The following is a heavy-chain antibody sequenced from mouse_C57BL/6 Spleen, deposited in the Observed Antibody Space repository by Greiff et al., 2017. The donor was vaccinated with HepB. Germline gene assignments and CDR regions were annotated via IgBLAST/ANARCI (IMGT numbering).Heavy chain of an antibody. D-gene: IGHD2-4*01. Sequence: QVQLQQPGAELVKPGASVKLSCKASGYTFTSYWMHWVKQRPGQGLEWIGMIHPNSGSTNYNEKFKSKATLTVDKSSSTAYMQLSSLTSEDAAVYYCARKGLEAMDYWGQGTSVTVSS. CDR1: GYTFTSYW. V-gene: IGHV1-64*01. CDR2: IHPNSGST. J-gene: IGHJ4*01. CDR3: ARKGLEAMDY.